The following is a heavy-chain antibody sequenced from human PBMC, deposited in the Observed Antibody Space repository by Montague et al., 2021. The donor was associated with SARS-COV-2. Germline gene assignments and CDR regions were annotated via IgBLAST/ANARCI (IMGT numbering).Heavy chain of an antibody. J-gene: IGHJ6*02. CDR2: XDWDDDK. V-gene: IGHV2-70*11. CDR1: GFSLSTSGIC. Sequence: PPLVKPTQTLTLTCTFSGFSLSTSGICVSWIRQPPGKALEWLARXDWDDDKYYSTSLKTRLTISKDTSKNQVVLTMTNMDPVDTATYYCARIVGVLLWFGESDYGMDVWGQGTTVTVSS. D-gene: IGHD3-10*01. CDR3: ARIVGVLLWFGESDYGMDV.